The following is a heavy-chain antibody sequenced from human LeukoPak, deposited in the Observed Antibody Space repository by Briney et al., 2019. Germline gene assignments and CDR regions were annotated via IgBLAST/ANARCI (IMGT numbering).Heavy chain of an antibody. J-gene: IGHJ4*02. CDR2: ISSSSSYV. Sequence: GGSLRLSCAASGFTFSSYSMNWVRQAPGKGLEWVSSISSSSSYVYYADSVKGRFTISRDNAKNSLYLQMNSLRAKDTAVYYCARDTYDILTGPPRKDYWGQGTLVTVSS. V-gene: IGHV3-21*01. CDR1: GFTFSSYS. CDR3: ARDTYDILTGPPRKDY. D-gene: IGHD3-9*01.